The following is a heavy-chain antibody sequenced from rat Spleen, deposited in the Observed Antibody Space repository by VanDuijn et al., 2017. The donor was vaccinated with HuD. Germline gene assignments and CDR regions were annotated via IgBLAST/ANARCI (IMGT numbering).Heavy chain of an antibody. V-gene: IGHV2-41*01. CDR3: TRDLYYIDY. CDR2: IWNTGAT. J-gene: IGHJ2*01. Sequence: QVQLKESGPGLVQPSQTLSLTCTVSGLSLTSNSVSWIRQPPGKGLEWMGVIWNTGATRYISALTARLSICKDTSKSQGFLKMNSLQSDDTGTYYCTRDLYYIDYWGQGVMVKVSS. CDR1: GLSLTSNS.